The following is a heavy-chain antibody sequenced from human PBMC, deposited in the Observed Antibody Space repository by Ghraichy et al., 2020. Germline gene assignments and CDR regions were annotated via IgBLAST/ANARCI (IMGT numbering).Heavy chain of an antibody. CDR3: ATKSLRHRITGTPFDY. Sequence: ASVKVSCKASGYTFTSYYMHWVRQAPGQGLEWMGIINPSGGSTSYAQKFQGRVTMTRDTSTSTVYMELSSLRSEDTAVYYCATKSLRHRITGTPFDYWGQGTLVTVSS. D-gene: IGHD1-7*01. CDR2: INPSGGST. J-gene: IGHJ4*02. V-gene: IGHV1-46*01. CDR1: GYTFTSYY.